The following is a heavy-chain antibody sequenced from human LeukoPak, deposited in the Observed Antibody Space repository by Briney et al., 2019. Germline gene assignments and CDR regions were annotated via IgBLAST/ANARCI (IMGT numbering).Heavy chain of an antibody. V-gene: IGHV3-21*01. CDR1: GFTFSSYS. CDR3: AREVIAAAGNDY. J-gene: IGHJ4*02. Sequence: GGSLRLSCAASGFTFSSYSMNWVRQAPGKGLEWVSSISSSSYIYYSDSVRGRFTISRDNAKNSLYLQMNSLRAEDTAVYYCAREVIAAAGNDYWGQGTLVTVSS. CDR2: ISSSSYI. D-gene: IGHD6-13*01.